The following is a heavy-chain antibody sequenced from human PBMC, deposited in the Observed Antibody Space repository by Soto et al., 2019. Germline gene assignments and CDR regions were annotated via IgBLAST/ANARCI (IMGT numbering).Heavy chain of an antibody. Sequence: QSQTLSLTCAISGDSVSSNSAAWNWIRQSPSRGLEWLGRTYYRSKWYNDYAVSVKSRITINPDTSKNQFSLQLNSVTPEDTAVYYCARADYYDILTGYQTVFDYWGQGTLVTVSS. CDR1: GDSVSSNSAA. J-gene: IGHJ4*02. CDR2: TYYRSKWYN. D-gene: IGHD3-9*01. CDR3: ARADYYDILTGYQTVFDY. V-gene: IGHV6-1*01.